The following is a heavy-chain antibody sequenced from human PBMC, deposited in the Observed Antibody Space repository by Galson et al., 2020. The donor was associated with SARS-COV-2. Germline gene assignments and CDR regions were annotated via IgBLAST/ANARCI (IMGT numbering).Heavy chain of an antibody. CDR1: GFTFSSYM. D-gene: IGHD3-3*01. CDR3: VKGRGIFGVEGYYFHY. Sequence: GGSLRLSCSASGFTFSSYMMHWVRQAPQRGLQYVSTINNDGGGAYYAASVKGRFTISRDNSKNTLYLQMTGLRPEDTAVYYCVKGRGIFGVEGYYFHYWGQGAQVTVSP. CDR2: INNDGGGA. J-gene: IGHJ4*02. V-gene: IGHV3-64D*06.